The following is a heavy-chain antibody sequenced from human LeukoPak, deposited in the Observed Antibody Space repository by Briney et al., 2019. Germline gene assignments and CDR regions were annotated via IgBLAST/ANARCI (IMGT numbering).Heavy chain of an antibody. J-gene: IGHJ4*02. CDR1: GYTFTSYL. CDR2: INPNSGGT. V-gene: IGHV1-2*02. Sequence: ASVKVSCKASGYTFTSYLISWVRQAPGQGLEWMGWINPNSGGTNYAQKFQGRVTMTRDTSISIAYMELSRLRSDDTAVYYCARGVAGTPLTDYWGQGTLVTVSS. CDR3: ARGVAGTPLTDY. D-gene: IGHD6-19*01.